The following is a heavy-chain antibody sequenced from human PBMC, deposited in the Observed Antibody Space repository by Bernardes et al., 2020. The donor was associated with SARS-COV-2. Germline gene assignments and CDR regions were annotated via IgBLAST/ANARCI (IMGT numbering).Heavy chain of an antibody. CDR2: IYYSGST. J-gene: IGHJ3*02. D-gene: IGHD2-15*01. V-gene: IGHV4-59*01. CDR1: GGSISSYY. CDR3: ARAEYCSGGSCRWAFGI. Sequence: SETLSLTCTVSGGSISSYYWSWIRQPPGKGLEWIGYIYYSGSTNYNPSLKSRVTISVDTSKNQFSLKLISVTAADTAVYYCARAEYCSGGSCRWAFGIGGQGTMVTVS.